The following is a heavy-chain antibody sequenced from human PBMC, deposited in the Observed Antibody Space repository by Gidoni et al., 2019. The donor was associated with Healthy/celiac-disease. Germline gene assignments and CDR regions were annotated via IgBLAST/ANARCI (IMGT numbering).Heavy chain of an antibody. CDR3: HLLLDDSSGSHDY. V-gene: IGHV1-8*01. J-gene: IGHJ4*02. CDR2: MNPNSGNT. CDR1: GYTFTSYD. Sequence: QVQLVQSGAEVKKPGASVKVSCTASGYTFTSYDINWVRQATGQGLEWMGWMNPNSGNTGYAQKLQGRVTMTRNTSISTAYMELSSLRSEDTAVYYCHLLLDDSSGSHDYWGQGTLVTVSS. D-gene: IGHD3-22*01.